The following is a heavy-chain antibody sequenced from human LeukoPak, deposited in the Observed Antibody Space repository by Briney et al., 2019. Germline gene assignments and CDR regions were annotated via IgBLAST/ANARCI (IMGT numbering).Heavy chain of an antibody. D-gene: IGHD3-10*01. CDR3: AKDAMYGSGMYYFDY. Sequence: GGSLRLSCAASGFTFSSYGMHWVRQAPGKGLEWVAVISYDGSNKYYADSVKGRFTIPRDNSKNTLYLQMNSLRAEDTAVYYCAKDAMYGSGMYYFDYWGQGTMVTVSS. CDR2: ISYDGSNK. CDR1: GFTFSSYG. V-gene: IGHV3-30*18. J-gene: IGHJ4*02.